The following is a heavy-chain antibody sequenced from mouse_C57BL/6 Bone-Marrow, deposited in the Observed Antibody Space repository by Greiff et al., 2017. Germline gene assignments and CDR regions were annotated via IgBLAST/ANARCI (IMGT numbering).Heavy chain of an antibody. CDR3: ARRYYYGSGRYFDV. CDR1: GFTFSSYG. D-gene: IGHD1-1*01. CDR2: ISSGGSYT. Sequence: DVHLVESGGDLVKPGGSLKLSCAASGFTFSSYGMSWVRQTPDKRLEWVATISSGGSYTYYPDSVKGRFTISRDNATNTLYLQMSSLKSEDTAMYYGARRYYYGSGRYFDVWGTGTTVTVSS. J-gene: IGHJ1*03. V-gene: IGHV5-6*01.